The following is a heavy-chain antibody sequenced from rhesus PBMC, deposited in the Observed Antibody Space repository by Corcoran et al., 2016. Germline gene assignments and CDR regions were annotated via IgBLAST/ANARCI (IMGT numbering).Heavy chain of an antibody. CDR2: INGKSAST. D-gene: IGHD4-35*01. CDR1: GGSISDSYY. V-gene: IGHV4S9*01. CDR3: ARNGAVTNYFDY. Sequence: QVQLQESGPGLVKPSETLSLTCAVSGGSISDSYYWNWIRQPPGKGLEWIGNINGKSASTSYNPSLKRRVTISKDTSKNQFSLKLSSVTAADTAVYYCARNGAVTNYFDYWGQGVLVTVSS. J-gene: IGHJ4*01.